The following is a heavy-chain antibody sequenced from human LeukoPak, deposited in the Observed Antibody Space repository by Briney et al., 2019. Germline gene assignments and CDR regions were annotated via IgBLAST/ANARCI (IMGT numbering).Heavy chain of an antibody. D-gene: IGHD3-10*01. J-gene: IGHJ4*02. CDR2: ISSSSSYI. Sequence: GGSLRLSCAASGFTFSSYSMNWVRQAPGKGLEWVSSISSSSSYIYYADSVKGRFTISRDNAKNSLYLQMNSLRAEDTAVYYCAKVRDGSGLWDYWGQGTLVTVSS. V-gene: IGHV3-21*04. CDR3: AKVRDGSGLWDY. CDR1: GFTFSSYS.